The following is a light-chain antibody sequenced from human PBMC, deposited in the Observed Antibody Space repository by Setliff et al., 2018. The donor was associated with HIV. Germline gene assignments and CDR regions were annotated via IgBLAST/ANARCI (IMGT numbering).Light chain of an antibody. Sequence: QSVLTQPASVSGSPGQSITISCIGTSSDVGGYDFVSWYQQRPGKAPKLIIFDVSERPSGVSNRFSGSKSGNTASLTISGLQTEDKADYFCASYRSPATYVFGIGTKVTVL. CDR3: ASYRSPATYV. J-gene: IGLJ1*01. V-gene: IGLV2-14*03. CDR1: SSDVGGYDF. CDR2: DVS.